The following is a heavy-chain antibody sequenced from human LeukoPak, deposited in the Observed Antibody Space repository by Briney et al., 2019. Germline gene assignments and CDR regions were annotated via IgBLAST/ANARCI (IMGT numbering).Heavy chain of an antibody. CDR1: GGSISSYY. CDR2: IYYSGST. J-gene: IGHJ5*02. Sequence: SETLSLTCTVSGGSISSYYWGWIRQPPGKGLEWIGYIYYSGSTNYNPSLKSRVTISVDTSKNQFSLKLSSVTAADTAVYYCARGLGLLAVAVWFDPWGQGTLVTVSS. CDR3: ARGLGLLAVAVWFDP. D-gene: IGHD6-19*01. V-gene: IGHV4-59*01.